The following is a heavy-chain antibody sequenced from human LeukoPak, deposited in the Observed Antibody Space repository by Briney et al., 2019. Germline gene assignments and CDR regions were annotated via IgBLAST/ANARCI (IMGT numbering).Heavy chain of an antibody. CDR2: ISGDKGKT. CDR1: GYIFSSYG. CDR3: ARGHNDLTMTPEY. J-gene: IGHJ4*02. D-gene: IGHD2/OR15-2a*01. Sequence: GASVKVSCKASGYIFSSYGISWVRQAPGQGLEWVAWISGDKGKTKYAQKVQGRVTLTTDISTTTVYMELRSLTSDDTAFYYCARGHNDLTMTPEYWGQGTLVTVSS. V-gene: IGHV1-18*01.